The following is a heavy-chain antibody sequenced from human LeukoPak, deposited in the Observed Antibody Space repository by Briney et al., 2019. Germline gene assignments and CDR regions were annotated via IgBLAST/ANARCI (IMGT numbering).Heavy chain of an antibody. CDR1: GYTFTSYY. CDR2: INPSGGST. CDR3: AREGTIPAAIRAFDI. Sequence: ASVKVSCKASGYTFTSYYMHWVRQAPGQGLEWMGIINPSGGSTSYAQKFQGRVTMTRDTSTSTVYMELSSLRSEDTAVYYCAREGTIPAAIRAFDIWGQGTMVTVSS. J-gene: IGHJ3*02. D-gene: IGHD2-2*01. V-gene: IGHV1-46*01.